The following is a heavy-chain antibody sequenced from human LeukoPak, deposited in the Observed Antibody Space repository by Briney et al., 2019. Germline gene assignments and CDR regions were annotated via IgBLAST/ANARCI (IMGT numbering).Heavy chain of an antibody. V-gene: IGHV4-59*01. D-gene: IGHD3-3*01. CDR3: ARVASSSYDFWSGYYTQYYFDY. Sequence: SETLSLTCTVSGGSISSYYWSWIRQPPGKGLEWIGYIYYSGSTNYNPSLKSRVTISVDTSKNQFSLKLSSVTAADTAGYHCARVASSSYDFWSGYYTQYYFDYWGQGTLVTVSS. CDR2: IYYSGST. J-gene: IGHJ4*02. CDR1: GGSISSYY.